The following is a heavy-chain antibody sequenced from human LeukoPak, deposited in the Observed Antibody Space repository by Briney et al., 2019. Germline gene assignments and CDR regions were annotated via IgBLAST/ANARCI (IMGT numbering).Heavy chain of an antibody. Sequence: SETLSLTCTVSGVSISSSSYYWGWIRQPPGKGLEWIGSIYHSGSTNYNPSLKSRVTISVDKSKNQFSLKLSSVAAADTAVYYCARTTEEYYGSGKFRKYYSYYYYMDVWGKGTTVTVSS. CDR2: IYHSGST. V-gene: IGHV4-39*07. J-gene: IGHJ6*03. CDR1: GVSISSSSYY. CDR3: ARTTEEYYGSGKFRKYYSYYYYMDV. D-gene: IGHD3-10*01.